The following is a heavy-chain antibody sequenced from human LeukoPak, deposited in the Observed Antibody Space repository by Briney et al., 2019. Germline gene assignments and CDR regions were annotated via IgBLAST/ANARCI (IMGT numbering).Heavy chain of an antibody. CDR3: ARDQDYYDSSGYDY. V-gene: IGHV1-18*01. CDR1: GYTFTSCG. D-gene: IGHD3-22*01. CDR2: ISAYNGNT. J-gene: IGHJ4*02. Sequence: ASVKVSCKASGYTFTSCGISWVRQAPGQGLEWMGWISAYNGNTNYAQKLQGRVTMTTDTSTSTAYMELRSLRSDDTAVYYCARDQDYYDSSGYDYWGQGTLVTVSS.